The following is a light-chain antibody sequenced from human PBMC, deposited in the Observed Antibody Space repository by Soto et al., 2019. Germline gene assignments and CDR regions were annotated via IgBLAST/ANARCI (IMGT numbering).Light chain of an antibody. CDR1: SSDVGGYNY. V-gene: IGLV2-14*01. Sequence: QSALTQPASVSGSPGQSITISCTGTSSDVGGYNYVSWYQQHPGNAPKLMIYEVSNRPSGVSNRFSGSKSGNTASLTISGLQAEGEADYYCSSYTSTSTLVFGGGTKLTVL. CDR3: SSYTSTSTLV. CDR2: EVS. J-gene: IGLJ2*01.